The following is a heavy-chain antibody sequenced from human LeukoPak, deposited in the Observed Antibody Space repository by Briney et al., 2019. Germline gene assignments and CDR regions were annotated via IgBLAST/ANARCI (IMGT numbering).Heavy chain of an antibody. CDR2: IKSKTDGGTT. CDR1: GFTFSNAW. D-gene: IGHD3-3*01. J-gene: IGHJ4*02. Sequence: PGESLRLSCAASGFTFSNAWMSWVRQAPGKGLEWVGRIKSKTDGGTTDYAAPVKGRFTISRDDSKNTLYLQMNSLKTEDTAVYYCTTVPPLTIFGVVIDYWGQGTLVTVSS. CDR3: TTVPPLTIFGVVIDY. V-gene: IGHV3-15*01.